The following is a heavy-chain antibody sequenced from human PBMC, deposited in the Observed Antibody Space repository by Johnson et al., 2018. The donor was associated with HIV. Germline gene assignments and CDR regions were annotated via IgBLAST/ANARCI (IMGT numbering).Heavy chain of an antibody. CDR1: GFTFSTYA. Sequence: QVQLLESGGGVVQPGKSLRLSCAASGFTFSTYAVHWVRQAPGKGLEWVAVLSYDGSDKYYAESVKGRFTISRDTSKSTLYLQMNSLRPEDTAVYYCARGRKGLGAVDGLDTDAFDTWGQGTMVSVSS. V-gene: IGHV3-30*04. D-gene: IGHD5-18*01. CDR2: LSYDGSDK. CDR3: ARGRKGLGAVDGLDTDAFDT. J-gene: IGHJ3*02.